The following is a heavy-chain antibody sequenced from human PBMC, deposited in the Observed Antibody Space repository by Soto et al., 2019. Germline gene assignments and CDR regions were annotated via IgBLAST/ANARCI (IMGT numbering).Heavy chain of an antibody. CDR1: GYTFTSYA. CDR2: INAGNGNT. V-gene: IGHV1-3*05. Sequence: QVQLVQSGAEEKKPGASVKVSCKASGYTFTSYAMHWVRQAPGQRLEGMGWINAGNGNTKNSQKFQGRVTITRDTTASTAYMELSSLRSEDTAVYYCARERGGSDYFDYWGQGTLVTVSS. CDR3: ARERGGSDYFDY. J-gene: IGHJ4*02. D-gene: IGHD1-26*01.